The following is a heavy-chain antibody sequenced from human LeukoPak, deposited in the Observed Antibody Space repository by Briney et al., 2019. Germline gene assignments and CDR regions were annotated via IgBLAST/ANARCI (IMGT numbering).Heavy chain of an antibody. CDR2: IYYSGST. CDR3: ARHFPSTVTTYFDY. Sequence: SETLSLTCTVSGGSISSSSYYWGWIHQPPGKGLEWIGSIYYSGSTYYNPSLKSRVTISVDTSKNQFSLKLSSVTAADTAVYYCARHFPSTVTTYFDYWGQGTLVTVSS. J-gene: IGHJ4*02. D-gene: IGHD4-17*01. V-gene: IGHV4-39*01. CDR1: GGSISSSSYY.